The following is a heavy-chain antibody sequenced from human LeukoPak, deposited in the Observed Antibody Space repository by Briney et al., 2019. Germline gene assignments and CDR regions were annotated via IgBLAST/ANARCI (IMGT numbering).Heavy chain of an antibody. Sequence: SETLSLTCNVSGGTIRSYFWTWVRQPAGKGREGSGRIYTSGSTNYSPSLKSRVTMSVDTSRNQFSLNLSSVTTADTAVYYCAREGQQQRPLDYWGQGTLVTVSS. CDR1: GGTIRSYF. V-gene: IGHV4-4*07. CDR2: IYTSGST. J-gene: IGHJ4*02. D-gene: IGHD1-1*01. CDR3: AREGQQQRPLDY.